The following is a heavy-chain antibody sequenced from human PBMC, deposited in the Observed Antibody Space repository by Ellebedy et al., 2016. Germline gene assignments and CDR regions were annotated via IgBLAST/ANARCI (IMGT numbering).Heavy chain of an antibody. D-gene: IGHD3-16*01. CDR3: ARDNWGSYDY. V-gene: IGHV3-72*01. Sequence: GESLKISCATSGFTFSGWFMDWVRQAPGKGLEWVGRTMNKGASYSTPCAASVKGRFTISRDESNNLMYLEMNSLKTEDTAVYYCARDNWGSYDYWGQGTLVTVSS. CDR2: TMNKGASYST. CDR1: GFTFSGWF. J-gene: IGHJ4*02.